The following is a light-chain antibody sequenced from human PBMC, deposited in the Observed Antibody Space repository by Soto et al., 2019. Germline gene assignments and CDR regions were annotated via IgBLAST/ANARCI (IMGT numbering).Light chain of an antibody. CDR1: QSVTSNY. Sequence: EVVLTQSRGTVSLSPGERATLSCRASQSVTSNYLAWYQQKPGQAPRLLIYAASSRDTGIPDRFSGSGSGTDFTLSISRLEPEDFAVYYCHQYGSSITWTFGQGTKVEIK. CDR3: HQYGSSITWT. CDR2: AAS. V-gene: IGKV3-20*01. J-gene: IGKJ1*01.